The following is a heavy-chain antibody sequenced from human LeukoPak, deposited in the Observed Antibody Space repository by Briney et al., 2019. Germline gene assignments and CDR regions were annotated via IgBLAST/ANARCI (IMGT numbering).Heavy chain of an antibody. Sequence: SVKVSCKASGGTFSSYAISWVRQAPGQGLEWMGRIIPILGIANYAQKFQGRVTITADKSTSTAYMELSSLRSEDTAVYYCARVVVGRLPSGYYYYGMDVWGQGTTVTVSS. CDR2: IIPILGIA. CDR1: GGTFSSYA. J-gene: IGHJ6*02. CDR3: ARVVVGRLPSGYYYYGMDV. D-gene: IGHD1-26*01. V-gene: IGHV1-69*04.